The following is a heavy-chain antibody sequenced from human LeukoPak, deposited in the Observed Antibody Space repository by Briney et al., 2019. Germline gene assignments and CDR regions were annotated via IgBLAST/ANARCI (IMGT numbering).Heavy chain of an antibody. J-gene: IGHJ6*03. CDR1: GGSISSSSYY. CDR3: ARDYASYYYYYMDV. D-gene: IGHD2-2*01. CDR2: IYYSEST. Sequence: SETLSLTCTVSGGSISSSSYYWGWIRQPPGKGLEWIGSIYYSESTYYNPSLKSRVTISVDTSKNQFSLKLSSVTAADTAVYYCARDYASYYYYYMDVWGKGTTVTVSS. V-gene: IGHV4-39*07.